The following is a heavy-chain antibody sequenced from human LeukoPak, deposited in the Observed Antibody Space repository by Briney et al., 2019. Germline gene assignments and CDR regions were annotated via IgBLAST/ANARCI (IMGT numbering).Heavy chain of an antibody. V-gene: IGHV3-23*01. CDR3: VVPAAPDYYYYYMDV. CDR1: GFTFSSYA. J-gene: IGHJ6*03. Sequence: GGSLRLSCAASGFTFSSYAMSWVRQAPGKGLEWVSAISGSGGSTYYADSVKGRFTISRDNSKNTLYLQMNSLRAEDTAVYHCVVPAAPDYYYYYMDVWGKGTTVTVSS. D-gene: IGHD2-2*01. CDR2: ISGSGGST.